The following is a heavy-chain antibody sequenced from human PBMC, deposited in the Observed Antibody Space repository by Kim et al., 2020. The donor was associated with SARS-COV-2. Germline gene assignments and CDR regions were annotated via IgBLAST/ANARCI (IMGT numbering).Heavy chain of an antibody. CDR3: ATDLIGYYGSGSAYVDY. CDR2: FVPEDGET. V-gene: IGHV1-24*01. CDR1: GYTLTELS. D-gene: IGHD3-10*01. J-gene: IGHJ4*02. Sequence: ASVKVSCKVSGYTLTELSMHWVRQAPGKGLEWMGGFVPEDGETIYAQKFQGRVTMTEDTSTDTAYMELSSLRSEDTAVYYCATDLIGYYGSGSAYVDYWGQGTLVTV.